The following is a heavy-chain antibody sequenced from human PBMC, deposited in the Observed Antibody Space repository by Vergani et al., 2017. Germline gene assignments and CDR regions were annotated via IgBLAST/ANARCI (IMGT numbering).Heavy chain of an antibody. CDR1: GYSFTSYW. Sequence: EVQLVQSGAEVKKPGESLKISCKGSGYSFTSYWIGWVRQMPGKGLEWVSAISGSGGSTYYADSVKGRFTISRDNSKNTLYLQMNSLRAEDTAVYYCAKAIAAAGKVLDYWGQGTLVTVSS. CDR2: ISGSGGST. D-gene: IGHD6-13*01. J-gene: IGHJ4*02. V-gene: IGHV3-23*04. CDR3: AKAIAAAGKVLDY.